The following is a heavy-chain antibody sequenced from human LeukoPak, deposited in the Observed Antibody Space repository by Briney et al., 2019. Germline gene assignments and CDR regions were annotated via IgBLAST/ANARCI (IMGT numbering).Heavy chain of an antibody. D-gene: IGHD6-13*01. CDR1: GYTFTGYY. CDR2: INPNSGGT. V-gene: IGHV1-2*02. J-gene: IGHJ4*02. Sequence: GASVKVSCKASGYTFTGYYMHWVRQAPGQGLEWMGWINPNSGGTNYAQKFQGRVTMTRDTSISTAYMELSRLRSDDTAVYYCVRGRSIAAAGILFPYWGQGTLVTVSS. CDR3: VRGRSIAAAGILFPY.